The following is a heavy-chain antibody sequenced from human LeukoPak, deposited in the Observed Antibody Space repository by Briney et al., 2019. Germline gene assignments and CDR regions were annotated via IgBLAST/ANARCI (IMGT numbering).Heavy chain of an antibody. D-gene: IGHD4-17*01. CDR1: GYTFTDYY. CDR2: INPNSGGT. V-gene: IGHV1-2*02. CDR3: ARRMTTVTTGVPFDI. Sequence: GASVKVSCKASGYTFTDYYMHWVRQAPGQGLEWMGWINPNSGGTNYAQKFQGRVTMTRDTSIGTAYMELSRLRSDDTAVYYCARRMTTVTTGVPFDIWGQGTMVTVSS. J-gene: IGHJ3*02.